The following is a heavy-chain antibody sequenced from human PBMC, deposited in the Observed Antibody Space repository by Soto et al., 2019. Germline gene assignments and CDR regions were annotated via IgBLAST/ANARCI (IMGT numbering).Heavy chain of an antibody. Sequence: QVQLVESGGGVVQPGRSLGLSCAASGFTFSNYAMHWVRQAPGKGLEWVAAISNDGINKYYADSVKGRFTISRDNSKNTFYLQMNSLRAEDTAVFYCVSCSSNNYYYYCNGMDVWGQGTAVTVSS. J-gene: IGHJ6*02. CDR1: GFTFSNYA. V-gene: IGHV3-30-3*01. CDR3: VSCSSNNYYYYCNGMDV. CDR2: ISNDGINK. D-gene: IGHD2-2*01.